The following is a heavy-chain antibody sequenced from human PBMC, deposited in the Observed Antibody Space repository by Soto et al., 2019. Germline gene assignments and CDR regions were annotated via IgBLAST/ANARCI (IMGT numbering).Heavy chain of an antibody. D-gene: IGHD2-21*01. Sequence: VGSLRLSCAASGFTFSSYAMNWVRQAPGKGLEWVSSISSSSTHIYYADSVKGRFIISRDNAENSLYLQMNSLRAEDTAVYFCARSPGRDGYNQFDYWGQGTLVTVSS. V-gene: IGHV3-21*01. J-gene: IGHJ4*02. CDR1: GFTFSSYA. CDR3: ARSPGRDGYNQFDY. CDR2: ISSSSTHI.